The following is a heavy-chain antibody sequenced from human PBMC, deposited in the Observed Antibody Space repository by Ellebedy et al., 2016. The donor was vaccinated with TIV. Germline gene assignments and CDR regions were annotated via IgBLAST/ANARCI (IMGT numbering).Heavy chain of an antibody. CDR3: AKGGIAVAGTPFDYYYGMDV. CDR1: GFTFSSYA. J-gene: IGHJ6*02. Sequence: GESLKISXAASGFTFSSYAMSWVRQAPGKGLEWVSAISGSGGSTYYADSVKGRFTISRDNSKNTLYLQMNSLRAEDTAVYYCAKGGIAVAGTPFDYYYGMDVWGQGTTVTVSS. V-gene: IGHV3-23*01. CDR2: ISGSGGST. D-gene: IGHD6-19*01.